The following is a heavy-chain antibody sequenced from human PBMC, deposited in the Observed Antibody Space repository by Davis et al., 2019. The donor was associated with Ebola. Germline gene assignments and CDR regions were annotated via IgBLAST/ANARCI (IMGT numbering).Heavy chain of an antibody. CDR3: ARRAVGVVVVPAAMETGFDY. Sequence: GESLKISCKGSGYSFTSYWIGWVRQMPGKGLEWMGIIYPGDSDTRYSPSFQGQVTISADKSISTAYLQLSSLKASDTAMYYCARRAVGVVVVPAAMETGFDYWGQGTLVTVSS. CDR2: IYPGDSDT. J-gene: IGHJ4*02. V-gene: IGHV5-51*01. D-gene: IGHD2-2*01. CDR1: GYSFTSYW.